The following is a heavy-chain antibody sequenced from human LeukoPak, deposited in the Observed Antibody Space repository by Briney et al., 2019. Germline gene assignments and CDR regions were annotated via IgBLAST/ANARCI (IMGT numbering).Heavy chain of an antibody. Sequence: GGSLRLSCAASGFTFSHYAMHWVRQAPGKGLEWVAVISFDGTNKFYADSVKGRFTISRDNSKNALYLQMNSLRAEDTAVYYCARDTYDILTGYYKWAFDIWGQGTMVTVSS. J-gene: IGHJ3*02. CDR3: ARDTYDILTGYYKWAFDI. D-gene: IGHD3-9*01. CDR1: GFTFSHYA. CDR2: ISFDGTNK. V-gene: IGHV3-30*03.